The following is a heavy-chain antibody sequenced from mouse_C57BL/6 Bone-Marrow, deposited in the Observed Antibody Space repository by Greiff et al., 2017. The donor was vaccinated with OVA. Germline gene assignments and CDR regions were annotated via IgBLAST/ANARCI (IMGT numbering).Heavy chain of an antibody. CDR3: TTYRY. Sequence: EVQLQQSGAELVRPGASVKLSCTASGFNFQDDYMHWVQERPEQGLEWIGWIDPENGDTEYASKFQGKATIPADTASKTVYLHLSSQTSEDTAFYYCTTYRYWGQGTTLTVSS. CDR2: IDPENGDT. V-gene: IGHV14-4*01. CDR1: GFNFQDDY. J-gene: IGHJ2*01.